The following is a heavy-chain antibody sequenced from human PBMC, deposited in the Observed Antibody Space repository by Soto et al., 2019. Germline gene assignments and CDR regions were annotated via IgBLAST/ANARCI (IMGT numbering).Heavy chain of an antibody. J-gene: IGHJ6*02. CDR3: ARGGCSSTSCPYYYYYGMDV. CDR2: ISSSSSYI. Sequence: GGSLRLSCAASGFTFSSYSMNWVRQAPGKGLEWVSSISSSSSYIYYADSVKGRFTISRDNAKNSLYLQMNSLRAEDTAVYYCARGGCSSTSCPYYYYYGMDVWGQGTTVTVSS. V-gene: IGHV3-21*01. D-gene: IGHD2-2*01. CDR1: GFTFSSYS.